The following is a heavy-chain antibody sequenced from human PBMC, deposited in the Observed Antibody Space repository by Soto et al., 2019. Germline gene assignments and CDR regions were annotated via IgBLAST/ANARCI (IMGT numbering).Heavy chain of an antibody. D-gene: IGHD4-4*01. Sequence: SETLSLTCTVSGGSVISGSYYWSWIRQPPGKGLEWIGYIYYSGSTNYNPPLKSRVTISVDTSKNQFSLKLSSVTAADTAVYYCAREGNSHDAFDIWGQGTMVTVSS. CDR2: IYYSGST. CDR3: AREGNSHDAFDI. CDR1: GGSVISGSYY. J-gene: IGHJ3*02. V-gene: IGHV4-61*01.